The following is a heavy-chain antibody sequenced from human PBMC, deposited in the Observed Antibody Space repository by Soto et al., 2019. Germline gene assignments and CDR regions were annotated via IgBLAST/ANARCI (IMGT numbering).Heavy chain of an antibody. CDR2: IYYSGST. Sequence: LSITCTVPGGSISISIYYRGWIRQPPGRGLEWIGSIYYSGSTYYNPFLKSRVTISVDTSKNQFSLKLSSVTAADTAVYYCARQWGWEDSYGLGPWFDLWGQGTLVTVSS. CDR3: ARQWGWEDSYGLGPWFDL. V-gene: IGHV4-39*01. J-gene: IGHJ5*02. D-gene: IGHD5-18*01. CDR1: GGSISISIYY.